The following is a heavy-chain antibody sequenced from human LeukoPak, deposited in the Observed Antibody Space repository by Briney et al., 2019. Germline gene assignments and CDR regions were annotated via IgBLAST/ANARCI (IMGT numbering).Heavy chain of an antibody. V-gene: IGHV1-2*02. Sequence: ASVKVSCKASGYTFTSYYMHWVRQAPGQGLEWMGWINPNSVGTNYAQKFQGRVTMTRDTSISTAYMELSRLRSDNTAVYYCARAAAKNYFDYWGQGTLVTVSS. J-gene: IGHJ4*02. CDR1: GYTFTSYY. D-gene: IGHD2-15*01. CDR3: ARAAAKNYFDY. CDR2: INPNSVGT.